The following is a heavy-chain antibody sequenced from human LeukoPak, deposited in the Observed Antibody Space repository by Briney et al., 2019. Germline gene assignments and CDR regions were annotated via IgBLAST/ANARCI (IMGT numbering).Heavy chain of an antibody. CDR3: ARHYWNGYLFDY. J-gene: IGHJ4*02. V-gene: IGHV4-39*01. D-gene: IGHD3-3*01. Sequence: PSETLSLTCTVSGGSISSSSYYWGWIRQPPGKGLEWIVSIYFSWTPYYTPSLKSRVTISVDTSNDQFSLKLSSVTAADTAVYYCARHYWNGYLFDYWGQGTLVTVSS. CDR2: IYFSWTP. CDR1: GGSISSSSYY.